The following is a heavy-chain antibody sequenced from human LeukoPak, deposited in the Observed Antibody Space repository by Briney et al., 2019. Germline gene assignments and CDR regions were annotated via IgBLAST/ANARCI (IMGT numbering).Heavy chain of an antibody. J-gene: IGHJ4*02. D-gene: IGHD1-26*01. CDR3: AKQIVGATSNDFDY. V-gene: IGHV3-23*01. CDR2: ITSSGGGT. Sequence: PGTSLRLSCAASGFTFSSFAMTWVRQAPGKGLEWVSSITSSGGGTYYADSVKGRFTISRDNSQNTLYLQMNSLRADDTAVYFCAKQIVGATSNDFDYWGQGTLVTVSS. CDR1: GFTFSSFA.